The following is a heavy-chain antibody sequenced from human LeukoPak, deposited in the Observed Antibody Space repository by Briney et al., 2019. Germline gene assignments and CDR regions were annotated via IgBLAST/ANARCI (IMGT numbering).Heavy chain of an antibody. CDR3: ARGKEMTAAAGYYSFDY. CDR2: IYSSGST. CDR1: GGSISGHY. V-gene: IGHV4-4*07. Sequence: SETLSLTCTVSGGSISGHYWTWIRQPAGRGLEWIGRIYSSGSTYYNPSLMSRVTISLDTSNNQFSSRVTSVTAADTAVYYCARGKEMTAAAGYYSFDYWGQGTLVSVSS. J-gene: IGHJ4*02. D-gene: IGHD6-13*01.